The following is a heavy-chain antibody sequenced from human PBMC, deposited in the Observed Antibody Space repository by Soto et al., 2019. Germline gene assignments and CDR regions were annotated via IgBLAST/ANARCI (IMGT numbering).Heavy chain of an antibody. Sequence: PGGSLRLSCAASGFTFSSYGMHWVRQAPGKGLEWVAVIWYDGSNKYYADSVKGRFTISRDNSKNTLYLQMNSLRAEDTAVYYCARGGNTMIVVVITDDYYYGMDVWGQGTTVTVSS. CDR2: IWYDGSNK. V-gene: IGHV3-33*01. CDR3: ARGGNTMIVVVITDDYYYGMDV. CDR1: GFTFSSYG. D-gene: IGHD3-22*01. J-gene: IGHJ6*02.